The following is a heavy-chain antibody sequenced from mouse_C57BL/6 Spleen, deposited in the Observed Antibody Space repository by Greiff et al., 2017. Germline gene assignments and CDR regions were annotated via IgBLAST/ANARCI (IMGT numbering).Heavy chain of an antibody. J-gene: IGHJ1*03. D-gene: IGHD1-1*01. CDR3: ARFDDYYGSYWYCDV. CDR1: GYTFTSYW. V-gene: IGHV1-64*01. CDR2: IHPNSGST. Sequence: QVQLQQPGAELVKPGASVKLSCKASGYTFTSYWMHWVKQRPGQGLEWIGMIHPNSGSTNYNEKFKSKATLTVDKSSSTAYMQLSSLTSEDSAVYYCARFDDYYGSYWYCDVWGTGTTVTVSS.